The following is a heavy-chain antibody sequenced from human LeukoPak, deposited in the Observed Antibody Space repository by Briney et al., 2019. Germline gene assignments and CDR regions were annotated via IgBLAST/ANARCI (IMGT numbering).Heavy chain of an antibody. V-gene: IGHV3-30*02. Sequence: GGSLRLSCAASGFLFSSYGMHWVRQAPGKGLEWVGFIQYDGSNQYYADSVKGRFTISRDNSKNTLYLQMNSLRAEDSAVYYCAKTGRGIVGAPFDYWGQGTLVTVSS. CDR3: AKTGRGIVGAPFDY. J-gene: IGHJ4*02. CDR2: IQYDGSNQ. CDR1: GFLFSSYG. D-gene: IGHD1-26*01.